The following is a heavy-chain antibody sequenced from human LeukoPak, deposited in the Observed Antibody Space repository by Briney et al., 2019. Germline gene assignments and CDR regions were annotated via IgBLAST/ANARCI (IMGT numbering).Heavy chain of an antibody. CDR3: AKDRGYHYDSSGYYRMDAFDI. CDR1: GFTFSNYG. CDR2: IRYDGSNT. D-gene: IGHD3-22*01. V-gene: IGHV3-30*02. Sequence: GGSLRLSCAASGFTFSNYGMHWVRQAPGRGLEWVAFIRYDGSNTYYADSVKGRFTISRDSSKNTLYLQMNSLRAEDAAVYYCAKDRGYHYDSSGYYRMDAFDIWGQGTMVTVSS. J-gene: IGHJ3*02.